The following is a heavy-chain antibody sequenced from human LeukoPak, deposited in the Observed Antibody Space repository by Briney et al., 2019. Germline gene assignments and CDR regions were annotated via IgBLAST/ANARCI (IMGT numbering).Heavy chain of an antibody. CDR2: IKQDGSEK. Sequence: GESLRLSCAASGFTFGAYYMTWVRQAPGKGLEWVANIKQDGSEKYYVDSVKGRFTISRDNANNSLYLQMNSLRAEDTAVYYCARGSGLYWGQGTLVTVPS. V-gene: IGHV3-7*03. CDR1: GFTFGAYY. CDR3: ARGSGLY. D-gene: IGHD3-10*01. J-gene: IGHJ4*02.